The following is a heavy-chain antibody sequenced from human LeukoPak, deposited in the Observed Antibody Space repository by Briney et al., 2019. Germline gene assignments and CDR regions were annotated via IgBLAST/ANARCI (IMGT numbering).Heavy chain of an antibody. Sequence: ASVKVSCKASGYTFTSYGISWVRQAPGQGLEWMGWISAYNGNTNYAQKLQGRVTMTTDTSTSTAYMELRSLRSDDTAVYYCARDCRGDYGDYVPFDYWGQGTLVTVSS. D-gene: IGHD4-17*01. CDR1: GYTFTSYG. V-gene: IGHV1-18*01. CDR3: ARDCRGDYGDYVPFDY. J-gene: IGHJ4*02. CDR2: ISAYNGNT.